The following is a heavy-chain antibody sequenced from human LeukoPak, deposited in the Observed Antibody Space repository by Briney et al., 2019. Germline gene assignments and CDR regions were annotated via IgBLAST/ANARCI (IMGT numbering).Heavy chain of an antibody. D-gene: IGHD3-22*01. V-gene: IGHV4-61*02. CDR3: ARGPYSYDSSGAFDI. Sequence: SETLSLTCTVSGDSISSGDYYWSWIQQPAGKGLEWIGRISSSGSTNYNPSLKSRVTISVDTSKNQFSLKLSSVTAADTAVYFCARGPYSYDSSGAFDIWGQETMVTVSS. CDR2: ISSSGST. J-gene: IGHJ3*02. CDR1: GDSISSGDYY.